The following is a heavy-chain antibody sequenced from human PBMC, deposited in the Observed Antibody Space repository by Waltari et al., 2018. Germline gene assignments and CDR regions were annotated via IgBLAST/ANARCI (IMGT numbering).Heavy chain of an antibody. CDR2: IYHSGST. CDR3: ARLLNGAFDF. V-gene: IGHV4-38-2*01. Sequence: QVQLQESGSGLEKPSETLSLTCAVSGYSISSGYYWGWIRQPPGKGLEWIGRIYHSGSTYYNPALKSRVTISVDTSKNQFSLKLSSVTAADTAVYYCARLLNGAFDFWGQGTMVTVSS. CDR1: GYSISSGYY. D-gene: IGHD2-8*01. J-gene: IGHJ3*01.